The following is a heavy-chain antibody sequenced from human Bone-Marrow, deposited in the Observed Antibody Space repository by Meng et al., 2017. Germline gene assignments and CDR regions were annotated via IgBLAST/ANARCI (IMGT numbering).Heavy chain of an antibody. CDR1: GYNFPDYW. Sequence: ASVKVSCKPSGYNFPDYWLHWVRRAPGQGLEWMGRIDPKSGDTHYAQRFQGRVTMTGDTSISTAYMELSGLRSDDTAMYYCARGGAGEYYYDSSGYYSAFDIWGQGKRVNVSS. CDR2: IDPKSGDT. V-gene: IGHV1-2*06. J-gene: IGHJ3*02. D-gene: IGHD3-22*01. CDR3: ARGGAGEYYYDSSGYYSAFDI.